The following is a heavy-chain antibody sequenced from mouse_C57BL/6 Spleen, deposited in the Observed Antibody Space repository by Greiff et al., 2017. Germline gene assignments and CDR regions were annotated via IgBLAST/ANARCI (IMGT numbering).Heavy chain of an antibody. CDR2: IRSKSNNYAT. CDR1: GFSFNTYA. J-gene: IGHJ3*01. CDR3: VREDGNYVEWFAY. D-gene: IGHD2-1*01. Sequence: DVMLVESGGGLVQPKGSLKLSCAASGFSFNTYAMNWVRQAPGKGLEWVARIRSKSNNYATYYADSVKDRFTISRDDSESMLYLQMSNLKTEDTAMYYCVREDGNYVEWFAYWGQGTLVTVSA. V-gene: IGHV10-1*01.